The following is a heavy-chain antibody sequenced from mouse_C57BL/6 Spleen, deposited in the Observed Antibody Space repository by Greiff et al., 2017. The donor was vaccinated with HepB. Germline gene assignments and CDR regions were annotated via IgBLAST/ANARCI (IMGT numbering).Heavy chain of an antibody. J-gene: IGHJ2*01. CDR2: IYPRSGNT. CDR3: ANVGTTAVATENYFDY. CDR1: GYTFTSYG. V-gene: IGHV1-81*01. Sequence: LVESGAELARPGASVKLSCKASGYTFTSYGISWVKQRTGQGLEWIGEIYPRSGNTYYNEKFKGKATLTADKSSSTAYMELRSLTSEDSAVYFCANVGTTAVATENYFDYWGQGTTLTVSS. D-gene: IGHD1-1*01.